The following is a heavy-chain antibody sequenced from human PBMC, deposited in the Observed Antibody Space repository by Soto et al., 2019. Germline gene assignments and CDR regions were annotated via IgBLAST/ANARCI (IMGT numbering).Heavy chain of an antibody. D-gene: IGHD3-3*02. J-gene: IGHJ3*02. CDR3: ARRSRIREAFDI. CDR2: IYYSGST. Sequence: QLQLQESGPGLVKPSETLSLTCTVSGGSISSSSYYWGWIRQPPGKGLEWIGSIYYSGSTYYNPSLKSRVATSVDTSKNQFSLKLSSVTAADTAVYYCARRSRIREAFDIWGQGTMVTVSS. V-gene: IGHV4-39*01. CDR1: GGSISSSSYY.